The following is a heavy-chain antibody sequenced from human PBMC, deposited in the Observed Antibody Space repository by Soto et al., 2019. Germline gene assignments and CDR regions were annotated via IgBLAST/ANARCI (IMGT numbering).Heavy chain of an antibody. J-gene: IGHJ5*02. D-gene: IGHD2-2*01. CDR2: IFSNDDK. CDR1: GLSLNNGRLG. V-gene: IGHV2-26*01. CDR3: AIIKACSRHECFLASFDT. Sequence: SGPTLVNPTETLTLTCTVSGLSLNNGRLGVSWIRQPPGKALEWLAHIFSNDDKSYSTSLKSRLTISKDTSRSQVVLTMTNMDPVDSATYYCAIIKACSRHECFLASFDTWGQGTLVTVSS.